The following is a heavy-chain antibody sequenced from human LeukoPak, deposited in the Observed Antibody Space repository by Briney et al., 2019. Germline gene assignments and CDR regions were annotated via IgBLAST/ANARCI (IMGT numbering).Heavy chain of an antibody. Sequence: SVKVSCKASGGTFSSYAISWVRQAPGQGLEWMGGIIPIFGTANYAQKFQGRVTITADESTSTAYMELSSLRSEDTAVYYCARRPGLSGLVDYWGQGTLVTVSS. CDR3: ARRPGLSGLVDY. CDR2: IIPIFGTA. V-gene: IGHV1-69*01. J-gene: IGHJ4*02. D-gene: IGHD3/OR15-3a*01. CDR1: GGTFSSYA.